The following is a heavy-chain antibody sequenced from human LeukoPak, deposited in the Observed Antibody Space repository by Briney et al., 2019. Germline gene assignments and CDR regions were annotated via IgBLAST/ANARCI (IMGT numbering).Heavy chain of an antibody. CDR2: IYYSGST. V-gene: IGHV4-39*01. CDR1: GGSISSSSYY. D-gene: IGHD3-10*01. CDR3: ARQGRPLRITMVRGLNWFDP. J-gene: IGHJ5*02. Sequence: PSGTLSLTCTVSGGSISSSSYYWGWIRQPPGKGLEWIGSIYYSGSTYYNPSLKSRVTISVDTSKNQFSLKLSSVTAADTAVYYCARQGRPLRITMVRGLNWFDPWGQGTLVTVSS.